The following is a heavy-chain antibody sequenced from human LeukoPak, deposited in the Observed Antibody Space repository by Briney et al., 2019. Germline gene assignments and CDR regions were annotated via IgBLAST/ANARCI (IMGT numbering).Heavy chain of an antibody. CDR2: INSDGSST. D-gene: IGHD6-19*01. CDR3: TRSSGWYNHFDY. Sequence: GGSLRLSCAASGFTFSSYWMHWVRQAPGKGLVWVSRINSDGSSTSYADSVKGRFTISRDNAKNTLYLQMNSLRAEDMALYYCTRSSGWYNHFDYWGQGTLVTVSS. CDR1: GFTFSSYW. J-gene: IGHJ4*02. V-gene: IGHV3-74*01.